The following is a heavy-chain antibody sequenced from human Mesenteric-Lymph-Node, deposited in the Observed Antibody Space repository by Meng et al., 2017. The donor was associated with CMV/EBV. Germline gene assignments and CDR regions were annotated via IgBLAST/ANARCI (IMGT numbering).Heavy chain of an antibody. D-gene: IGHD3-10*01. J-gene: IGHJ5*01. V-gene: IGHV3-74*01. CDR3: AKEDLGIWFLDS. CDR2: INSDGSST. Sequence: GGSLRLSCAASGFTFSSYWMHWVRQAPGKGLVWVSRINSDGSSTSYADSVKGRFTISRDNAKNTLYLQMNSLRAEDTAVYYCAKEDLGIWFLDSWGQGTQVTVSS. CDR1: GFTFSSYW.